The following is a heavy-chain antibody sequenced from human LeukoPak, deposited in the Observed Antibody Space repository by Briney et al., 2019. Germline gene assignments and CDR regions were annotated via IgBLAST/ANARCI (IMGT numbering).Heavy chain of an antibody. J-gene: IGHJ3*02. Sequence: SETLSLTCTVSGGSISSYYWSWIRQPPGKGLEWIGYIYYSGSTNYNPSLKSRVTISVDTSKNQFSLKLSSVTAADTAVYYCARDSATMITFGGVIANGAFDIWGQGTMVTVSS. D-gene: IGHD3-16*02. CDR2: IYYSGST. CDR3: ARDSATMITFGGVIANGAFDI. V-gene: IGHV4-59*01. CDR1: GGSISSYY.